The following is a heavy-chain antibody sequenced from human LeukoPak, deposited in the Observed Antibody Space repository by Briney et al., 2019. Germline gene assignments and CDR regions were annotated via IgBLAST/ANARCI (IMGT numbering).Heavy chain of an antibody. Sequence: ASVKVSCKASGYTFTGYYMHWVRQAPGQGLEWMGRINPNSGGTNYAQKFQGRVTMTRDTSTSTVYMELSSLRSEDTAVYYCARGDWQQLVRRAHWFDPWGQGTLVTVSS. CDR3: ARGDWQQLVRRAHWFDP. D-gene: IGHD6-13*01. J-gene: IGHJ5*02. V-gene: IGHV1-2*06. CDR1: GYTFTGYY. CDR2: INPNSGGT.